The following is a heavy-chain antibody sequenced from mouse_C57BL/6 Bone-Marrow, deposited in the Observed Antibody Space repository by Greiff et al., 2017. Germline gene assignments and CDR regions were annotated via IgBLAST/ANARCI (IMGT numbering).Heavy chain of an antibody. D-gene: IGHD1-1*01. Sequence: EVQLQQSGPVLVKPGASVTMSCKASGYTFTDYYMNWVKQSHGKSLEWIGVINPYNGGTSYNQKFKGKATLTVDKSSSTADMELNSLTSEDAAVYYCARRYYGNSYYYDDWGQGTTLTVAS. CDR1: GYTFTDYY. V-gene: IGHV1-19*01. CDR2: INPYNGGT. CDR3: ARRYYGNSYYYDD. J-gene: IGHJ2*01.